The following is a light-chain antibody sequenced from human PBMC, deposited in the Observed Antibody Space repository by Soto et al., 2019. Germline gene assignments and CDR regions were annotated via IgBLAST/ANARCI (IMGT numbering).Light chain of an antibody. V-gene: IGKV3D-15*01. CDR3: QQYNSYLLT. Sequence: EIVMTQSPATLSVSLGERATLSCRASQSISSNLAWYQQKPGQAPRLLIYGASTRATGIPDRFTGSGSGTDFTLTISSLQPDDFATYYCQQYNSYLLTFGGGTKVDIK. CDR2: GAS. CDR1: QSISSN. J-gene: IGKJ4*01.